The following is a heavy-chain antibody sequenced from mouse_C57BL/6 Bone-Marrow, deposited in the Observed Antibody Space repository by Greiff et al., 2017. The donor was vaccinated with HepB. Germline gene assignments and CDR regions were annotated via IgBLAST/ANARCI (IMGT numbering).Heavy chain of an antibody. CDR1: GYTFTSYW. Sequence: QVQLQQSGAELAKPGASVKLSCKASGYTFTSYWMHWVKQRPGQGLEWIGYINPSSGYTKYNQKFKDKATLTADKSSSTAYMQLSSLTYEDSAVYYCARYMGDKIYYGNYGYFDVWGTGTTVTVSS. D-gene: IGHD2-1*01. CDR3: ARYMGDKIYYGNYGYFDV. CDR2: INPSSGYT. J-gene: IGHJ1*03. V-gene: IGHV1-7*01.